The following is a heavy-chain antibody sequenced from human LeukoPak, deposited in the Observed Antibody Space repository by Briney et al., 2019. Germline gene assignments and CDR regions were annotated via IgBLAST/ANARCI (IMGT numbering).Heavy chain of an antibody. J-gene: IGHJ4*02. CDR3: AKGPDYDILTPIDY. CDR1: GFTFDDYA. V-gene: IGHV3-9*03. D-gene: IGHD3-9*01. CDR2: ISWNSGRR. Sequence: PGRSLRLSCVGSGFTFDDYAMHWVRHAPGKGLEWVSGISWNSGRRGYADSVKGRFTISRDNAKTSLYLQMNSLRAEDMALYYCAKGPDYDILTPIDYWGQGTLVTVSS.